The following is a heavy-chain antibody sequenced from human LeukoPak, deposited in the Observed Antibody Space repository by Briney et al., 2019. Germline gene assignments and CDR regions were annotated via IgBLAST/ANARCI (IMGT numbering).Heavy chain of an antibody. Sequence: ASVKVSCKASGYTFTSYYMHWVRQAPGQGLEWMGIINPSGGSTSYAQKFQGRVTMTRDTSTSTVYMELSSLRSEDTAVYYCAMALAYCGGDCYSEDYWGQGTLVTVSS. V-gene: IGHV1-46*01. J-gene: IGHJ4*02. CDR1: GYTFTSYY. CDR2: INPSGGST. CDR3: AMALAYCGGDCYSEDY. D-gene: IGHD2-21*02.